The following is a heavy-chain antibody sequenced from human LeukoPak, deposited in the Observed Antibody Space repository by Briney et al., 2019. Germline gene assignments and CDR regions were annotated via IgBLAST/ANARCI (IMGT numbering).Heavy chain of an antibody. CDR1: GYTFTGYY. CDR2: INPNSGGT. Sequence: ASVKVSCTASGYTFTGYYMHWVRQAPGQGLEWMGWINPNSGGTNYAQKFQGRVTMTRDTSISTAYMELSRLRSDDTAVYYCARDGSYPQAGAFDIWGQGTMVTVSS. D-gene: IGHD1-26*01. CDR3: ARDGSYPQAGAFDI. V-gene: IGHV1-2*02. J-gene: IGHJ3*02.